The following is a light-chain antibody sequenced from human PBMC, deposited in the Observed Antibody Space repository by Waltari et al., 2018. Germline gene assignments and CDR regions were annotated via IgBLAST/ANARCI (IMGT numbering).Light chain of an antibody. CDR1: SHNIGSNY. CDR2: RNN. V-gene: IGLV1-47*01. Sequence: QSVLTQPPSASGTPGQRVTISCSASSHNIGSNYVYWYQQLPGTPPKLHIYRNNQRPSGFPDRFSGSKSGTSASLAISGLRSEDEADYYCAAWDDSLSGPVFGGGTKLTVL. J-gene: IGLJ2*01. CDR3: AAWDDSLSGPV.